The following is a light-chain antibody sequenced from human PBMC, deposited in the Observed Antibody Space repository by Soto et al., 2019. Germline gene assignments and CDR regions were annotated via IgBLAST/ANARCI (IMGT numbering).Light chain of an antibody. V-gene: IGLV2-14*01. CDR2: EVS. CDR1: SSDVGRYNY. Sequence: QSALTQPASVSGSPGQSITISCTGTSSDVGRYNYVSWYQHHPGKAPKLMIYEVSNRPSGVSNRFSGSKSGNTASLTISGLQAEDEADYHCSSYSSSSTLRVFGGGTKLTVL. J-gene: IGLJ3*02. CDR3: SSYSSSSTLRV.